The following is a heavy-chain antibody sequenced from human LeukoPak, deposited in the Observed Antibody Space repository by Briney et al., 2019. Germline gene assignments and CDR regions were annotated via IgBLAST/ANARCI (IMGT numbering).Heavy chain of an antibody. D-gene: IGHD3-10*01. CDR2: IIPIFGTA. Sequence: SVKVSCKASGGTFSSYAISWVRQAPGQGLEWMGGIIPIFGTANYARKFQGRVTITADESTSTAYMELSSLRSEDTAVYYCARVWRGLRAFDIWGQGTMVTVYS. CDR1: GGTFSSYA. J-gene: IGHJ3*02. V-gene: IGHV1-69*13. CDR3: ARVWRGLRAFDI.